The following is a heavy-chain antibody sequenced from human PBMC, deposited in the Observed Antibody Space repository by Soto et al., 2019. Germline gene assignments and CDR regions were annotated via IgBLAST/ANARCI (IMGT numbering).Heavy chain of an antibody. J-gene: IGHJ4*02. CDR2: IYYSGST. Sequence: KSSETLSLTCTVSGGSISSGDYYWSWIRQPPGKGLEWIGYIYYSGSTYYNPSLKSRVTISVDTSKNQFSLKLSSVTAADTAVYYCARDTGYCSSTSCHTGFDYWGQGTLVTVSS. D-gene: IGHD2-2*03. V-gene: IGHV4-30-4*01. CDR1: GGSISSGDYY. CDR3: ARDTGYCSSTSCHTGFDY.